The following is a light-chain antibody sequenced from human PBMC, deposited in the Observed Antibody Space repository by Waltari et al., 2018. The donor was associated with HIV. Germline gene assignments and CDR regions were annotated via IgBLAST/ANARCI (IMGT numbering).Light chain of an antibody. CDR2: EVN. J-gene: IGLJ2*01. CDR1: SSDVGSYNR. Sequence: QSALTQPPSVSGSPGQSVSISCTGSSSDVGSYNRVSWYQQPPGTAPKLIIYEVNNRPSGVPYHFAGSQSGNTASLAISGLQAEDEADYYCSLYTGTTNVLFGGGTKLTVL. V-gene: IGLV2-18*01. CDR3: SLYTGTTNVL.